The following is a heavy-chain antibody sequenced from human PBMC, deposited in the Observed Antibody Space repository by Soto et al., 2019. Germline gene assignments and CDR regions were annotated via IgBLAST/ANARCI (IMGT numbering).Heavy chain of an antibody. CDR3: ARMASTGVHYSYGPFDY. D-gene: IGHD5-18*01. J-gene: IGHJ4*02. CDR2: IDWGDDE. CDR1: GFSLSTSEMC. V-gene: IGHV2-70*01. Sequence: SGPTLVNPTQTLTLTCTFSGFSLSTSEMCVGWIRQPPGKALEWLALIDWGDDEFYNTSLKTRLTISKDTSKNQVVLTMTNMDPVDTATYYCARMASTGVHYSYGPFDYWGQGILVTVSS.